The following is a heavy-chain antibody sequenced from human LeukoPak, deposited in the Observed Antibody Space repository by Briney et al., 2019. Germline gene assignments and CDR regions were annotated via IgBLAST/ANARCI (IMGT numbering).Heavy chain of an antibody. CDR2: LDYSEST. J-gene: IGHJ3*02. D-gene: IGHD5-24*01. CDR1: GGSVRSGGYY. CDR3: ATQRDGYYNDAFDM. Sequence: SETLSLTCTVSGGSVRSGGYYWNWIRKHPGKGLEGIGYLDYSESTNYNPSLKSRISISTDPSKNKISLKLTSPTAADTAEYYCATQRDGYYNDAFDMWGQGTLVIVSS. V-gene: IGHV4-31*03.